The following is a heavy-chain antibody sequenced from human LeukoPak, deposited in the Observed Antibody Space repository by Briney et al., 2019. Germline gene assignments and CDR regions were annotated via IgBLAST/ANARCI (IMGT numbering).Heavy chain of an antibody. D-gene: IGHD3-10*01. V-gene: IGHV1-8*01. Sequence: GASVKVSCKASGYTFATYDINWVRQATGQGLEWMGWMNPNIGDVGYAQKFQGRVTMTKDTSISTAYMELTSLTSEDTAVYYCTISNYGSYDYWGQGTLVTVSS. CDR2: MNPNIGDV. CDR1: GYTFATYD. CDR3: TISNYGSYDY. J-gene: IGHJ4*02.